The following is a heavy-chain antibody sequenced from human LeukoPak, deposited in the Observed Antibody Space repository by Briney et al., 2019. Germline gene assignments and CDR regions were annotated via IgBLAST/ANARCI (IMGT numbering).Heavy chain of an antibody. CDR3: AKIGDCSGGSCYLNWFDP. D-gene: IGHD2-15*01. CDR1: GFTFSSYS. CDR2: ISGSGGST. J-gene: IGHJ5*02. V-gene: IGHV3-23*01. Sequence: GESLRLSCAASGFTFSSYSMNWVRQAPGKGLEWVSAISGSGGSTYYADSVKGRFTISRDNSKNTLYLQMNSLRAEDTAVYYCAKIGDCSGGSCYLNWFDPWGQGTLVTVSS.